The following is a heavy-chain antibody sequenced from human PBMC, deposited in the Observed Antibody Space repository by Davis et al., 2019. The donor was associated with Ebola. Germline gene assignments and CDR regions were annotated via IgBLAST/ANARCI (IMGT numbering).Heavy chain of an antibody. V-gene: IGHV3-21*01. Sequence: GGSLRLSCAASGFTFSTYSMSWVRQAPGKGLEWVSSISSDSDYIYYADSAKGRFTISRDNAKNSLYLQMNSLRAEDTAVYYCARETAVAHFDYWGQGTLVTVSS. CDR3: ARETAVAHFDY. CDR1: GFTFSTYS. D-gene: IGHD6-19*01. CDR2: ISSDSDYI. J-gene: IGHJ4*02.